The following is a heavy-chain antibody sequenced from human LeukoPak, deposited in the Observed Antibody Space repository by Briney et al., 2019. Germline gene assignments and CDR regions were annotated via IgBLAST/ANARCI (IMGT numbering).Heavy chain of an antibody. CDR2: IRSKANSYAT. CDR3: TRHSSIAVAANYGMDV. J-gene: IGHJ6*02. CDR1: GFTFSGSA. V-gene: IGHV3-73*01. D-gene: IGHD6-19*01. Sequence: GGSLTLSCAASGFTFSGSAMHWVRQASGKGLEWVGRIRSKANSYATAYAASVKGRFTISRDDSKNTAYLQMNSLKTEDTAVYYCTRHSSIAVAANYGMDVWGQGTTVTVSS.